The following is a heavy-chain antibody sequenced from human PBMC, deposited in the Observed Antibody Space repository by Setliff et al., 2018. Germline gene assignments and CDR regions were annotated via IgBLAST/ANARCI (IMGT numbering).Heavy chain of an antibody. CDR2: IYTSGST. CDR1: GGSISSGSYY. D-gene: IGHD3-3*01. V-gene: IGHV4-61*02. CDR3: ARAFTYYNFWSGYGYGMDV. Sequence: SETLSLTCTVSGGSISSGSYYWSWIRQPAGTGLEWIGRIYTSGSTNYNPSLKSRVTISVDTSKNQFSLKLSSVTAADTAVYYCARAFTYYNFWSGYGYGMDVWGQGTTVTVSS. J-gene: IGHJ6*02.